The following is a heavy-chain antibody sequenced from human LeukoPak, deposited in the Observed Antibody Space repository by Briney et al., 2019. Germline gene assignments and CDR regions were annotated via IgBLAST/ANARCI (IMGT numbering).Heavy chain of an antibody. Sequence: GGSLRLTCAGSGFIFSDYWMNWVRQAPGEGLERVSNINQDGGEKFYVDSVKGRFTISRDNAKTTLYLQMDSLRVEDTAVYYCARGQYPTSWFSSRDWGQGTLVTVSS. J-gene: IGHJ4*02. V-gene: IGHV3-7*01. CDR2: INQDGGEK. CDR3: ARGQYPTSWFSSRD. CDR1: GFIFSDYW. D-gene: IGHD2-2*01.